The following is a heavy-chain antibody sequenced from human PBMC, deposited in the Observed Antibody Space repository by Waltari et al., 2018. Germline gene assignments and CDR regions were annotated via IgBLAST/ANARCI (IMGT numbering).Heavy chain of an antibody. CDR3: ARSIRRGVWAGGAFDI. Sequence: EVQLVESGGGLIQPGGSLRLSCAASGFTVSSNYMSWVRQAPGDGLEWVSVIYIGCSTYYADSVKGRFTISRDNSKNTLYLQMNSLRAEDTAVYYCARSIRRGVWAGGAFDIWGQGTMVTVSS. CDR2: IYIGCST. V-gene: IGHV3-53*01. J-gene: IGHJ3*02. CDR1: GFTVSSNY. D-gene: IGHD3-16*01.